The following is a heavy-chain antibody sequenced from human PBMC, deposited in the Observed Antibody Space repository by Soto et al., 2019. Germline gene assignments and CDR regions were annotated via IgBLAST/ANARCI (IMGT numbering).Heavy chain of an antibody. CDR3: AKDSYGGNLDY. D-gene: IGHD4-17*01. J-gene: IGHJ4*02. Sequence: HPGGSLRLSCAASGFTFSSYGMHWVRQAPGKGLEWVAVISYDGSNKYYADSVKGRFTISRDNSKNTLYLQMNSLRAEDTAVYHCAKDSYGGNLDYWGQGTLVTVSS. CDR2: ISYDGSNK. V-gene: IGHV3-30*18. CDR1: GFTFSSYG.